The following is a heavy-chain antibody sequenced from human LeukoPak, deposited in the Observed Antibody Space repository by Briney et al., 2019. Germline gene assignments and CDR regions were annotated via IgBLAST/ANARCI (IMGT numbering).Heavy chain of an antibody. CDR3: ARGSHCSSTSCYKGFDY. CDR2: INHSGST. J-gene: IGHJ4*02. D-gene: IGHD2-2*02. CDR1: GGSLSGYY. V-gene: IGHV4-34*01. Sequence: PSETLSLTCAVYGGSLSGYYWSWIRQPPGKGLEWIGEINHSGSTNYNPSLKSRVTISVDTSKNQFSLKLSSVTAADTAVYYCARGSHCSSTSCYKGFDYWGQGTLVTVSS.